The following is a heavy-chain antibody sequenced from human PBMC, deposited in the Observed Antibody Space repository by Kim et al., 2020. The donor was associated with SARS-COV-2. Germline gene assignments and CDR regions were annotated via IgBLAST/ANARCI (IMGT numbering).Heavy chain of an antibody. J-gene: IGHJ4*01. V-gene: IGHV4-39*01. Sequence: SETLSLTCTVSGGSISSSSYYWGWIRQPPGKGLEWIGSIYYSGTTYYNPSLKSRVTISVDTSKNQFSLKLSSVTAADTTVYYCVRRGNVRPSAGYFDHWG. D-gene: IGHD6-19*01. CDR3: VRRGNVRPSAGYFDH. CDR1: GGSISSSSYY. CDR2: IYYSGTT.